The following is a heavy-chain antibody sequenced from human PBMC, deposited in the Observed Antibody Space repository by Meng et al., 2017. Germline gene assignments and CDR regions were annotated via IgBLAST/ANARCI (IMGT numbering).Heavy chain of an antibody. CDR3: AHIPYSSSWYEYFQH. J-gene: IGHJ1*01. Sequence: QIPLQESCPTLVKPTQTLTLTCTLSGFSLSTSGVGVGWIRQPPGKALEWLALIYWNDDKRYSPSLKSRLTITKDTSKNQVVLTMTNMDPVDTATYYCAHIPYSSSWYEYFQHWGQGTLVTVSS. CDR2: IYWNDDK. CDR1: GFSLSTSGVG. D-gene: IGHD6-13*01. V-gene: IGHV2-5*01.